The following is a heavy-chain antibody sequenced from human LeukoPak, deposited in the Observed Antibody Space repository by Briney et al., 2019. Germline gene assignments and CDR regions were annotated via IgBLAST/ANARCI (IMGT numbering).Heavy chain of an antibody. V-gene: IGHV1-69*04. CDR3: ARGDRRRPPSSIGWYSENIFDY. CDR2: IIPILGIA. J-gene: IGHJ4*02. D-gene: IGHD6-13*01. CDR1: GGTFSSYA. Sequence: GASVKVSCKASGGTFSSYAISWVRQAPGQGLEWMGRIIPILGIANYAQKFQGRVTITADKSTSTAYMELSSLRSEDTAVYYCARGDRRRPPSSIGWYSENIFDYWGQGTLVTVSS.